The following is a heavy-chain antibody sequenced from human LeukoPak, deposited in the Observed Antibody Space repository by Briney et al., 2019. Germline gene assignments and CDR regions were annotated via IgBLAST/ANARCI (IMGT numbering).Heavy chain of an antibody. Sequence: PGGSLRLSCAVSGFTFSSYGMHWVRQAPGKGPEWVAVISYDGSNKYYADSVKGRFTISRDNSKNTLYLQMNSLRAEDTAVYYCAKVGSRLSRGSYYFDYWGQGTLVTVSS. CDR2: ISYDGSNK. CDR1: GFTFSSYG. CDR3: AKVGSRLSRGSYYFDY. D-gene: IGHD3-22*01. V-gene: IGHV3-30*18. J-gene: IGHJ4*02.